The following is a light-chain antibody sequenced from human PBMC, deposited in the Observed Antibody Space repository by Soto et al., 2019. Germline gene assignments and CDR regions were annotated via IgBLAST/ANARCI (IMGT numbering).Light chain of an antibody. CDR2: DAS. J-gene: IGKJ2*01. Sequence: EIVLTRSPATLSLSPGERATLSCRASQSVSNYLAWYQQKRGQAPRLLVYDASKRATGIPARFSGSGSGTDFTLTISSLEPEDIAIYYCHQRTNWPYTFGQGTKVDI. V-gene: IGKV3-11*01. CDR1: QSVSNY. CDR3: HQRTNWPYT.